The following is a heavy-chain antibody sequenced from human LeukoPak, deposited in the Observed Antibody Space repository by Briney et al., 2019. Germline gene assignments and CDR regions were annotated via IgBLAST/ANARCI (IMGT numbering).Heavy chain of an antibody. CDR2: ISAYNGNT. Sequence: GASVKVSCKASGYTFTSYGISWVRRAPGQGLEWMGWISAYNGNTNYAQKLQGRVTMTTDTSTSTAYMELRSLRSDDTAVYYCARGVLRYFDWLFAFDIWGQGTMVTVSS. CDR3: ARGVLRYFDWLFAFDI. J-gene: IGHJ3*02. V-gene: IGHV1-18*01. D-gene: IGHD3-9*01. CDR1: GYTFTSYG.